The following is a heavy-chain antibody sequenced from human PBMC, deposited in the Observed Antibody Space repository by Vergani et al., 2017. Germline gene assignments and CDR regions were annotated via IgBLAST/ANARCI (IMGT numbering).Heavy chain of an antibody. CDR1: GGSISSGSYY. D-gene: IGHD3-22*01. V-gene: IGHV4-61*02. Sequence: QVHLQESGPGLVKPSQTLSLTCTVSGGSISSGSYYWIWIRQPAGKGLEWIGRIYTSGSTNYNPSLKSRVTISVATSKNQFSLKLSSVTAADTAVYYWARGGQYYYDSSGYYDYWGQGTLVTVSS. CDR3: ARGGQYYYDSSGYYDY. J-gene: IGHJ4*02. CDR2: IYTSGST.